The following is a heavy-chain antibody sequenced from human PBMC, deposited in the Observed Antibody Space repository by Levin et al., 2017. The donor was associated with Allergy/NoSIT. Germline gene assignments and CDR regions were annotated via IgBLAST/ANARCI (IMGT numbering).Heavy chain of an antibody. D-gene: IGHD4-17*01. Sequence: GGSLRLSCAASGFTFSSYGMHWVRQAPGKGLEWVAVISYDGSNKYYADSVKGRFTISRDNSKNTLYLQMNSLRAEDTAVYYCAKDFLLDYGDYSWFDPWGQGTLVTVSS. CDR2: ISYDGSNK. J-gene: IGHJ5*02. CDR1: GFTFSSYG. CDR3: AKDFLLDYGDYSWFDP. V-gene: IGHV3-30*18.